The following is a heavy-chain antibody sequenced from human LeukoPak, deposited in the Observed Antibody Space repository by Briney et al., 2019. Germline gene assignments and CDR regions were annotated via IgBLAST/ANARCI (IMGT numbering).Heavy chain of an antibody. J-gene: IGHJ4*02. V-gene: IGHV3-66*01. Sequence: GGSLRLSCAASGFTVRSNYMSWVRQAPGKGLEWVSVIYSGGSTYYADSVKGRFTISRDNSKNTLYLQMNSLRAEDTAVYYCARDYYDSSGYYYFDYWGQGTLVTVSS. CDR2: IYSGGST. CDR1: GFTVRSNY. D-gene: IGHD3-22*01. CDR3: ARDYYDSSGYYYFDY.